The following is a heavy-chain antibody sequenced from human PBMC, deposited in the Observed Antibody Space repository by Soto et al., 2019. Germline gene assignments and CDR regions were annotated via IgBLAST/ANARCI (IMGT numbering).Heavy chain of an antibody. J-gene: IGHJ5*02. V-gene: IGHV3-7*01. Sequence: GGSLRLSCAASVFTFSRHWVVCSHQAPGKGLEWVANIKQDGSEKYYVDSVKGRFTISRDNAKNSLYLQMNSLRAEDTAVYYCARDQPAAIHNWFDPWRQGTLVIVSS. D-gene: IGHD2-2*01. CDR3: ARDQPAAIHNWFDP. CDR1: VFTFSRHW. CDR2: IKQDGSEK.